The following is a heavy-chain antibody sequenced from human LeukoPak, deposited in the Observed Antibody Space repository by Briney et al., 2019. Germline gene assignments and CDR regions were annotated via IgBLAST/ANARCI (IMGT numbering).Heavy chain of an antibody. Sequence: KPSETLSLTCTVSGGSISSYYWSWIRQPPGKGLEWIAYIYYSGSTNYNPSLKSRVTISVDTSKNQFSLKLRSATAADTAVYYCARTTEGGYTYGYFYYYYMDVWGKGTTVTISS. V-gene: IGHV4-59*01. D-gene: IGHD5-18*01. CDR2: IYYSGST. CDR3: ARTTEGGYTYGYFYYYYMDV. CDR1: GGSISSYY. J-gene: IGHJ6*03.